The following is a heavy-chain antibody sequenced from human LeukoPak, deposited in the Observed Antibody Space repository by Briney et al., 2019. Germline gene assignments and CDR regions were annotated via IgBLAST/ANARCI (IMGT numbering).Heavy chain of an antibody. CDR1: GFTFSSYG. CDR2: IRYDGSNK. D-gene: IGHD6-13*01. CDR3: AKDKWGIAAGGNWFDP. V-gene: IGHV3-30*02. J-gene: IGHJ5*02. Sequence: GGSLRLSCAASGFTFSSYGMHWVRQAPGKGLEWVAFIRYDGSNKYYADPVKGRFTISRDNSKNTLYLQMNSLRAEDTAVYYCAKDKWGIAAGGNWFDPWGQGTLVTVSS.